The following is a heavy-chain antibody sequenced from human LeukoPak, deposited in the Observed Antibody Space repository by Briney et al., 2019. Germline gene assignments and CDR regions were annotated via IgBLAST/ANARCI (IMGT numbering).Heavy chain of an antibody. CDR1: GYTFTGYY. D-gene: IGHD3-10*01. CDR2: INPNSGGT. J-gene: IGHJ5*02. V-gene: IGHV1-2*06. CDR3: ARSPLTHLWFGEFVTINWFDP. Sequence: ASVKVSCKASGYTFTGYYMHWVRQAPGQGLEWMGRINPNSGGTNYAQKFQGRVTMTRDTSISTAYMELSRLRSDDTAVYYCARSPLTHLWFGEFVTINWFDPWGQGTLITVSS.